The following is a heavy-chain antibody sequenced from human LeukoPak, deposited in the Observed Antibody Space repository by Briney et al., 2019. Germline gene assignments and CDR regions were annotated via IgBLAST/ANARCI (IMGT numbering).Heavy chain of an antibody. V-gene: IGHV4-61*02. J-gene: IGHJ5*02. Sequence: SETLSLTCTVSGDSISSGRYYWSWIRQPAGKGLEWIGRIHSSGGTEYYPSLKRRVTISVDTAKNQFSLKLTSVTAADTAVYYCAREGASWGFTWGQGTLVTVSS. CDR3: AREGASWGFT. CDR2: IHSSGGT. CDR1: GDSISSGRYY. D-gene: IGHD2-2*01.